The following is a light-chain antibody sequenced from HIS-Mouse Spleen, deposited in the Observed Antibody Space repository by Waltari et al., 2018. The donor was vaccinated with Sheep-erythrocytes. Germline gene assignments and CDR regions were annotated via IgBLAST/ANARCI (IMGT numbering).Light chain of an antibody. Sequence: SYELTQPPSVSVSPGQTASITCSGDKLGDKYACWYQQKPGQSPVLVIYQDSKRPSGIPERFSGSNSGNTATLTISGTQAMDEADYYCQSYDSSNYVFGTGTKVTVL. V-gene: IGLV3-1*01. CDR1: KLGDKY. CDR2: QDS. J-gene: IGLJ1*01. CDR3: QSYDSSNYV.